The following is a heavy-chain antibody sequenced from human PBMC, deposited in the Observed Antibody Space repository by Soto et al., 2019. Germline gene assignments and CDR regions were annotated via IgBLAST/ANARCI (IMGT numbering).Heavy chain of an antibody. D-gene: IGHD4-17*01. CDR3: ARDCGYGDYYFDY. CDR2: INPNSGGT. V-gene: IGHV1-2*04. J-gene: IGHJ4*02. Sequence: GASVKVSCKASGYTFTVYYMHWVRQAPGQGLEWMGWINPNSGGTNYAQKFQGWVTMTRDTSISTAYMELSRLGSDDTAVYYWARDCGYGDYYFDYWGQGTLVTVSS. CDR1: GYTFTVYY.